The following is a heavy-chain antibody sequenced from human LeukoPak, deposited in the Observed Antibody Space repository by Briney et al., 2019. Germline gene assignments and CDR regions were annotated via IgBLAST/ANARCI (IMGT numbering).Heavy chain of an antibody. CDR3: ARAGTYYYESSGYYPYAFDI. D-gene: IGHD3-22*01. CDR1: GSTFSSYS. Sequence: PGGSLRLSCAASGSTFSSYSMNWVRQAPGKGLEWVSSITSSNSYIHYADSVRGRFTISRDSAKNSLYLQTNSLRAEDTAVYYCARAGTYYYESSGYYPYAFDIWGPGAMVTVSS. CDR2: ITSSNSYI. J-gene: IGHJ3*02. V-gene: IGHV3-21*01.